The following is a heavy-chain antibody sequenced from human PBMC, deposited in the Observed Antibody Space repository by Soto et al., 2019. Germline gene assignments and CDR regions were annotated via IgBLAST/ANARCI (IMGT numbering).Heavy chain of an antibody. CDR3: AREGRLHWFES. J-gene: IGHJ5*01. V-gene: IGHV4-4*02. Sequence: SETLSLTCSFSCDSIKTETLWIWLRQLPGTGLEWIGEIKHTGDANANPALRSRVSMSVDRTKNQFFLNLRSVSAADTAVYFCAREGRLHWFESWGQGTLVTVSS. CDR2: IKHTGDA. CDR1: CDSIKTETL.